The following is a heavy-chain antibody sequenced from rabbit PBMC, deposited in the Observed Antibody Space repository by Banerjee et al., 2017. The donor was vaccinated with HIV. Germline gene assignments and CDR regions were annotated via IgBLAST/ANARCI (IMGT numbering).Heavy chain of an antibody. Sequence: QSLEESGGDLVKPGASLTLTCTASGFSFSSGYDMCWVRQAPGKGLEWIACILTSTGSTYYATWAKGRFTISKTSSTTVTLQMTSLTAADTATYFCARGVYNGGYVHNLWGPGTLVTVS. J-gene: IGHJ4*01. CDR2: ILTSTGST. V-gene: IGHV1S40*01. CDR3: ARGVYNGGYVHNL. CDR1: GFSFSSGYD. D-gene: IGHD1-1*01.